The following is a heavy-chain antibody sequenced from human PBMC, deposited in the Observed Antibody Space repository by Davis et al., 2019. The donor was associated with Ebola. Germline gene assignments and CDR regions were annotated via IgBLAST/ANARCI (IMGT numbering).Heavy chain of an antibody. V-gene: IGHV3-30*03. D-gene: IGHD3-3*01. CDR2: ISYDGSNK. CDR3: ARGRRLRFLEWLVFHGMDV. Sequence: GGSLRLFCAASGFTFSSYGMHWVRQAPGKGLEWVAVISYDGSNKYYADSVKGRFTISRDNSKNTLYLQMNSLRAEDTAVYYCARGRRLRFLEWLVFHGMDVWGQGTTVTVSS. CDR1: GFTFSSYG. J-gene: IGHJ6*02.